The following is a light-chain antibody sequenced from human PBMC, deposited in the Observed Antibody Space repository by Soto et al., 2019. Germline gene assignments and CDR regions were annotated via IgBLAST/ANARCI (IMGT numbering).Light chain of an antibody. CDR2: GAS. V-gene: IGKV3-15*01. CDR3: QQYDNWPWT. Sequence: GLTNSLATLSVSPTGRVPLXFRASQSVDINLAWYQQKPGQAPRLLIYGASTRATDMPGRFSGRGAGAEFTLTISSLQSEDFAVYYCQQYDNWPWTFGQGTKVDI. CDR1: QSVDIN. J-gene: IGKJ1*01.